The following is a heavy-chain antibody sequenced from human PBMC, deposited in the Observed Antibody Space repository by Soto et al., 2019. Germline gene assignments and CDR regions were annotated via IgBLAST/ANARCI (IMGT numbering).Heavy chain of an antibody. CDR1: GYTFTSYG. CDR2: ISAYNGNT. CDR3: AGSGVVVVAATENWFDP. D-gene: IGHD2-15*01. V-gene: IGHV1-18*01. Sequence: ASVKVSCKASGYTFTSYGISWVRQAPGQGLEWMGWISAYNGNTNYAQKLQGRVTMTTDTSTSTAYMELRSLRSDDTAVYYCAGSGVVVVAATENWFDPWGQGTLVTVSS. J-gene: IGHJ5*02.